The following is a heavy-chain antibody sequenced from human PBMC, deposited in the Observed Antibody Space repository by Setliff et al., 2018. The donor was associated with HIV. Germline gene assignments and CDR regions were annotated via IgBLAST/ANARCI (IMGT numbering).Heavy chain of an antibody. CDR2: INHFGST. V-gene: IGHV4-34*01. CDR1: GGSFSDYF. CDR3: ARLTMVRGVRDYYYYYMDV. J-gene: IGHJ6*03. Sequence: SETLSLTCAVYGGSFSDYFWTWIRQPPGKGLEWIGDINHFGSTNYNPSLKSRVTISVDTSKNQFSLKVNSMTAADTAVYYCARLTMVRGVRDYYYYYMDVWGKGTTVTVSS. D-gene: IGHD3-10*01.